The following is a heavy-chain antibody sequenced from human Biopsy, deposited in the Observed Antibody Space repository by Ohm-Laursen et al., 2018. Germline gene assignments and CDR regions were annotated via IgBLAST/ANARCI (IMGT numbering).Heavy chain of an antibody. D-gene: IGHD3-22*01. CDR2: MNEDETIK. CDR1: DFTFDDYA. Sequence: GSLRLSCAASDFTFDDYAMSWVRQAPGKGLEWVTNMNEDETIKNYVDSVKGRFTISRDNAKNSLYLQLNSLRAEDTAVYYCARAGYSSGYDYWGQGTLVTVSS. J-gene: IGHJ4*02. CDR3: ARAGYSSGYDY. V-gene: IGHV3-7*01.